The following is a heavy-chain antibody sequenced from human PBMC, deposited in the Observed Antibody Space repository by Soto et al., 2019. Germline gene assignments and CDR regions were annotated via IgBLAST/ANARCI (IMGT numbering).Heavy chain of an antibody. CDR2: ISAYNGNT. CDR1: GYTFTGYY. D-gene: IGHD3-16*01. Sequence: ASVKVSCKASGYTFTGYYMHWVRQAPGQGLEWMGWISAYNGNTNYAQKLQGRVTMTTDTSTSTAYMELRSLRSDDTAVYYCARDEGDLVVWFDPWGQGTLVTVSS. J-gene: IGHJ5*02. V-gene: IGHV1-18*04. CDR3: ARDEGDLVVWFDP.